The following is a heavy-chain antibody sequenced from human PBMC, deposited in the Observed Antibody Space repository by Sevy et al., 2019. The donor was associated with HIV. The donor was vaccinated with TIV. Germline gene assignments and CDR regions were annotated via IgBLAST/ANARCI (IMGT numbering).Heavy chain of an antibody. D-gene: IGHD1-20*01. V-gene: IGHV4-59*01. Sequence: SETLSLTCTVSGGSISGYYWSWIRQPPGKGLEWIGYISYSGSTNYNPALKSRVTISVGTSKNEFSLKLSSVTAADTAVYYCARSRVITGTSDSWGQGTLVTVSS. CDR2: ISYSGST. CDR3: ARSRVITGTSDS. CDR1: GGSISGYY. J-gene: IGHJ4*02.